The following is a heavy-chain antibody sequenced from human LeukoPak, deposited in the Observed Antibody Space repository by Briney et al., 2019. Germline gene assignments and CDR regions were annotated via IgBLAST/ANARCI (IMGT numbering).Heavy chain of an antibody. CDR1: GGSISSRSYY. J-gene: IGHJ4*02. V-gene: IGHV4-39*01. D-gene: IGHD1-26*01. CDR3: ARSLVGATADFDY. Sequence: PSETLSLTCTLSGGSISSRSYYWGWIRQPPGRGPEWIGSIYYSGSTYYNPSLKSRVSISVDTYKNQSSLNLSDVSDADAAVYYCARSLVGATADFDYWGQGTLVTVSS. CDR2: IYYSGST.